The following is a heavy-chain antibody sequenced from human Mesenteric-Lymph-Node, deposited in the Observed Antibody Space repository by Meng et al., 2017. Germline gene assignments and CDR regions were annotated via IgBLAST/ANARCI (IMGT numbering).Heavy chain of an antibody. J-gene: IGHJ4*02. D-gene: IGHD6-13*01. CDR1: GFTVNSNY. CDR3: ARSGYSSSRYFDS. CDR2: IYSDGST. Sequence: GGSLRLSCAASGFTVNSNYMTWVRQAPGKGLEWVALIYSDGSTTYADSIKGRFTISRDDSRNTLFLQMNSLRPEDTAVYYCARSGYSSSRYFDSWGPGTLVTVSS. V-gene: IGHV3-66*02.